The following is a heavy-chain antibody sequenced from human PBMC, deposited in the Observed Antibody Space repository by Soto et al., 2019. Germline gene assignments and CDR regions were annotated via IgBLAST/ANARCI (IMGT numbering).Heavy chain of an antibody. V-gene: IGHV3-15*07. J-gene: IGHJ3*02. Sequence: GGSLRLSCAASGFTFSNAWMNWVRQAPGKGLEWVGRIKSKTDGGTTDYAAPVKGRFTISRDDSKNTLYLQMNSLKTEDTAVYYCTTDSTTGYSYGYTRYVFDIWGQGTMVTVS. CDR3: TTDSTTGYSYGYTRYVFDI. D-gene: IGHD5-18*01. CDR2: IKSKTDGGTT. CDR1: GFTFSNAW.